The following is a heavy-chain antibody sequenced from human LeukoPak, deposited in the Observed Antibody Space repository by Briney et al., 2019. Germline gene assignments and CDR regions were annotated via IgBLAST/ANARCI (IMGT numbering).Heavy chain of an antibody. D-gene: IGHD6-19*01. CDR1: GFTFSSYS. Sequence: GGSLRLSCAASGFTFSSYSMNWVRQAPGKGLKWISYISSDSSTIYYADSVKGRFTISRDNAKNSLYLQMNSLRAEDTAVYYCAKGWRGYYTTWLGSWGQGTLVTVSS. CDR2: ISSDSSTI. CDR3: AKGWRGYYTTWLGS. J-gene: IGHJ5*02. V-gene: IGHV3-48*01.